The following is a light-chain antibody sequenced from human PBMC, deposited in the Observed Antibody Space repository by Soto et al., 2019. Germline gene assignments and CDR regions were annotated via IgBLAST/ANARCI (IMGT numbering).Light chain of an antibody. CDR2: DVT. CDR3: CSYAGTSIFYV. CDR1: SSDVGAYNY. V-gene: IGLV2-11*01. Sequence: QSVLTQPRSVSGSPGQSVTISCTGTSSDVGAYNYVSWYQQHPGRAPKLMIYDVTKRPSGVPDCFSGSKSGNTASLTISGLQADDEADYYCCSYAGTSIFYVFGTGTKLTVL. J-gene: IGLJ1*01.